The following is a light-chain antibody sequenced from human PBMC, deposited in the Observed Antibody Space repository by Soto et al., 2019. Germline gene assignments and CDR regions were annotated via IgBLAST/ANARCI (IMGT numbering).Light chain of an antibody. CDR1: SSNIGAGYD. CDR3: QSYDSSLSGWV. Sequence: QSVLTQPPSVSGAPGQRVTISCTGSSSNIGAGYDVHWYQQIPGTAPKLLIYGNSNRTSGVPDRFSGSKSGTSASLAITGLQAEDEADYYCQSYDSSLSGWVFGGGTKVTVL. V-gene: IGLV1-40*01. CDR2: GNS. J-gene: IGLJ3*02.